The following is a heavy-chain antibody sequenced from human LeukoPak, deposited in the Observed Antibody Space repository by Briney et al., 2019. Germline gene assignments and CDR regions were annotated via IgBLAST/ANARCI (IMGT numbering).Heavy chain of an antibody. CDR2: ISYDGSNK. Sequence: GRSLRLSCAASGFTFSSYAMHWVRQAPGKGLEWVAVISYDGSNKYYADSVKGRFTISRDNSKNTLYLQMDSLRAEDTAVYYCARGDIVVVPAARTDYVWGSYALDYWGQGTLVTVSS. J-gene: IGHJ4*02. V-gene: IGHV3-30*04. CDR3: ARGDIVVVPAARTDYVWGSYALDY. D-gene: IGHD2-2*01. CDR1: GFTFSSYA.